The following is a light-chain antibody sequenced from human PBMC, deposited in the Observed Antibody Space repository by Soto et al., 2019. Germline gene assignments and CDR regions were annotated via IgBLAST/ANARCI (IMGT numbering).Light chain of an antibody. J-gene: IGKJ3*01. CDR3: QQYDNLPPGIT. V-gene: IGKV1-27*01. CDR1: QGIANY. Sequence: DIQMTQSPSSLSASVGDRVTITCRASQGIANYLAWYQHKPGKVPNLLIYAASTLQSGVPSRFSGGGSGTDFTFTISSLQPEDIATYYCQQYDNLPPGITFGPGTKVDIK. CDR2: AAS.